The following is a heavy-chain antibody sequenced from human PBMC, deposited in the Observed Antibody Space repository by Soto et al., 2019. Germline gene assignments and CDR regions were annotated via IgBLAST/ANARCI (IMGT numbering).Heavy chain of an antibody. CDR2: IIPILGVA. V-gene: IGHV1-69*02. CDR1: GGTFSSHI. CDR3: ARGPIPLFYGMDV. J-gene: IGHJ6*02. D-gene: IGHD2-21*01. Sequence: VQLVQSGAEVKKPGSSVKVSCKASGGTFSSHIISWVRQAPGQGREWMGRIIPILGVANYAQKFQGRVTITAAKSTTTAYTELNSLRSEDTAGFYCARGPIPLFYGMDVLGQGTTVTVSS.